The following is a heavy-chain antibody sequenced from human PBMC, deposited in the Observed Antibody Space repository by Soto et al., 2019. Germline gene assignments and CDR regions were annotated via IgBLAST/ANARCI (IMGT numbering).Heavy chain of an antibody. Sequence: PSQTLSLTCAISGDSVSSNTAAWHWLRQSPSRGLEWLGRTYYRSKWYIDYALSVKSRITINPDTSKNQFSLQLNSVTPEDTAVYYCVGTYCSGGTCYYAFGIWAQGTMVTVSS. V-gene: IGHV6-1*01. CDR3: VGTYCSGGTCYYAFGI. J-gene: IGHJ3*02. D-gene: IGHD2-15*01. CDR1: GDSVSSNTAA. CDR2: TYYRSKWYI.